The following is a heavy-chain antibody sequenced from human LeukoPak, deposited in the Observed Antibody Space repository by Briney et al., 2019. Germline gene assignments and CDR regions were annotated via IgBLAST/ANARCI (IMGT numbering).Heavy chain of an antibody. J-gene: IGHJ4*02. Sequence: GGSLRLSCAASGFTFSSYWMSWVRQAPGKGLEWVSYISSSGSTIYYADSVKGRFTISRDNAKNSLYLQMNSLRTDDTAVYYCARGAGWNYFGYWGQGTLVTVSS. CDR1: GFTFSSYW. V-gene: IGHV3-48*04. CDR2: ISSSGSTI. D-gene: IGHD6-19*01. CDR3: ARGAGWNYFGY.